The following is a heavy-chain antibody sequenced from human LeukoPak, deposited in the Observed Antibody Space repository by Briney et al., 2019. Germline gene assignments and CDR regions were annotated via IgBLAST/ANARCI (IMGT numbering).Heavy chain of an antibody. J-gene: IGHJ4*02. D-gene: IGHD6-25*01. V-gene: IGHV4-39*07. Sequence: SQTLSLTCTVSGGSISSGDYYWGWIRQPPGKGLEWIGSIYHSGSTYYNPSLKSRVTISVDTSKNQFSLKLSSVTAADTAVYYCARRVAAFDYWGQGTLVTVSS. CDR1: GGSISSGDYY. CDR3: ARRVAAFDY. CDR2: IYHSGST.